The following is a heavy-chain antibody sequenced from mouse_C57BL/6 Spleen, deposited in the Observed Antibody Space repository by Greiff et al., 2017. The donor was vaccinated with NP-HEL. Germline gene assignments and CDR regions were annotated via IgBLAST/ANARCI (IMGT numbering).Heavy chain of an antibody. CDR3: ARTVVAPRYFDV. D-gene: IGHD1-1*01. J-gene: IGHJ1*03. V-gene: IGHV14-2*01. Sequence: VHVKQSGAELVKPGASVKLSCTASGFNIKDYYMHWVKQRTEQGLEWIGRIDPEDGETKYAPKFQGKATITADTSSNTAYLQLSSLTSEDTAVYYCARTVVAPRYFDVWGTGTTVTVSS. CDR1: GFNIKDYY. CDR2: IDPEDGET.